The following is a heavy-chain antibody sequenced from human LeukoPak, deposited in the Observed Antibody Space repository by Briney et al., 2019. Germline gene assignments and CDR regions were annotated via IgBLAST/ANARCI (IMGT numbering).Heavy chain of an antibody. Sequence: GGSLRLSCAASGFTFYSYGMHWVRQAPGKGLEWVAVISHDGSNIHYGDSVKGRFTISRDNAKNSLYLQMNSLRAEDTAVYYCARDGDYYDSSGYYYPPDYWGQGTLVTVSS. CDR3: ARDGDYYDSSGYYYPPDY. D-gene: IGHD3-22*01. V-gene: IGHV3-30*03. J-gene: IGHJ4*02. CDR1: GFTFYSYG. CDR2: ISHDGSNI.